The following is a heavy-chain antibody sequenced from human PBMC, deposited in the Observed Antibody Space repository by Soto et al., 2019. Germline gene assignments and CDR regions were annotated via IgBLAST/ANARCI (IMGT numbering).Heavy chain of an antibody. CDR1: GGSISSGYYY. CDR2: IYYSGNT. V-gene: IGHV4-30-4*01. J-gene: IGHJ6*02. Sequence: QVQLQESGPGLVKPSQTLSLTCSVSGGSISSGYYYWSWIRQPPGKGLEWIGNIYYSGNTYYNPSLKSRLLISIDTSKNQSSLKVGSVTAADTAVYYCASSSLYGMGVWGQGPTVTVSS. CDR3: ASSSLYGMGV.